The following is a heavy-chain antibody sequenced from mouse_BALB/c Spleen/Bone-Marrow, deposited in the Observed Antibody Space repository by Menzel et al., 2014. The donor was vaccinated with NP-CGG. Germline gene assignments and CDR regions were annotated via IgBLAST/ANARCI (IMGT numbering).Heavy chain of an antibody. Sequence: EVKLMESGPSLVKPSQTLSLTCSVTGDSITSGYWNWIRKFPGNKLEYMGYISYSGSTYYNPSLKSRISITRDTSKNQYYLQLNSVTTEDTATYYCARSSSGYYYAMDYWGQGTSVTVSS. CDR3: ARSSSGYYYAMDY. CDR2: ISYSGST. CDR1: GDSITSGY. D-gene: IGHD3-1*01. V-gene: IGHV3-8*02. J-gene: IGHJ4*01.